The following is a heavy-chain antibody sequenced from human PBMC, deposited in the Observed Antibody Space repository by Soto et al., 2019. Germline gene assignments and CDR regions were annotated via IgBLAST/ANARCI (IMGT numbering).Heavy chain of an antibody. CDR3: ARLLLSFYHILTGYQMEGAFDI. V-gene: IGHV5-51*01. CDR2: IYPGDSDT. J-gene: IGHJ3*02. CDR1: GYSFTSYW. Sequence: PXEALKISCKGSGYSFTSYWIGWVRQMPGKGLEWMGIIYPGDSDTRYSPSFQGQVTISADKSISTAYLQGSSLKASHPALYYSARLLLSFYHILTGYQMEGAFDIWAPGTMVTVS. D-gene: IGHD3-9*01.